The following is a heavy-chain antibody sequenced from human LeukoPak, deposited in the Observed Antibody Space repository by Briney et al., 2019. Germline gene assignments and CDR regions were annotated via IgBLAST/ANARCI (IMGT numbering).Heavy chain of an antibody. CDR3: ARQGPVVVPAAIGYDY. Sequence: PSETLSLTCTVSGGSISSSSYYWGWIRQPPGKGLEWIGSIYYSGSTYYNPSLKSRVTISVDTSKNQFSLKLSSVTAADTAVYYCARQGPVVVPAAIGYDYWGQGTLVTVSS. V-gene: IGHV4-39*01. CDR2: IYYSGST. D-gene: IGHD2-2*02. J-gene: IGHJ4*02. CDR1: GGSISSSSYY.